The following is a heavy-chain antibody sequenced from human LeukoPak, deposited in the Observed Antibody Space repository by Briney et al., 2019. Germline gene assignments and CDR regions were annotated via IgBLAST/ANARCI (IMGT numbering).Heavy chain of an antibody. CDR2: ISGRGSST. V-gene: IGHV3-23*01. J-gene: IGHJ6*02. D-gene: IGHD1-1*01. CDR3: ARALEYGRFDYYGMDV. Sequence: GGSLRLSCAASGFTFSSYGMTWVRQAPGKGLEWVSAISGRGSSTYYADSVKGRFTISRDNSKNTLYLQMNSLRAEDTAVYYCARALEYGRFDYYGMDVWGQGTTVTVSS. CDR1: GFTFSSYG.